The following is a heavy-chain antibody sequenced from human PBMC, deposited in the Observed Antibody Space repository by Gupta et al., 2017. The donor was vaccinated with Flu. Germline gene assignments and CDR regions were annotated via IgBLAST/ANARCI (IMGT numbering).Heavy chain of an antibody. CDR1: GYSFTSYW. Sequence: EVQLVQSGAEVKKPGESLKISCKGSGYSFTSYWIGWVRQMPGKGLEWMGIIYPGDSDTRYSRSVQGQVTISADKSISTAYLQWSSLKASDTAMYYCARVDCSGGSCYSGVDYWGQGTLVTVSS. D-gene: IGHD2-15*01. V-gene: IGHV5-51*01. CDR3: ARVDCSGGSCYSGVDY. CDR2: IYPGDSDT. J-gene: IGHJ4*02.